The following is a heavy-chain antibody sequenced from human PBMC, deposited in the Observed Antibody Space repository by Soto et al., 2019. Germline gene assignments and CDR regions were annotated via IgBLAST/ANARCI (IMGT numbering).Heavy chain of an antibody. Sequence: GGSLRLSCVGSGFTFSSYGMHWVRQAPGKGLECVAVISDTGSSHYYAASVEGRFTISRENSKNTLSLHMDRLRVEDTAVYYFATDRGGEGPHNRCYFEAVYWGQGTLVTVSS. CDR2: ISDTGSSH. D-gene: IGHD2-2*01. CDR1: GFTFSSYG. CDR3: ATDRGGEGPHNRCYFEAVY. J-gene: IGHJ4*02. V-gene: IGHV3-30*03.